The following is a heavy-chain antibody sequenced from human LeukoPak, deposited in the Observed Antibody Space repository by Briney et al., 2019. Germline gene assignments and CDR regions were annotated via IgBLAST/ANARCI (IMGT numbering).Heavy chain of an antibody. Sequence: SETLSLTCTVSGGSISSYYWSWIRQPPGKGLEWIGCIYYSGSTNYNPSLKSRVTISVDTSKNQFSLKLSSVTAADTAVYYCARLRAYDYGDYYYYGMDVWGQGTTVTVSS. D-gene: IGHD4-17*01. V-gene: IGHV4-59*01. J-gene: IGHJ6*02. CDR1: GGSISSYY. CDR2: IYYSGST. CDR3: ARLRAYDYGDYYYYGMDV.